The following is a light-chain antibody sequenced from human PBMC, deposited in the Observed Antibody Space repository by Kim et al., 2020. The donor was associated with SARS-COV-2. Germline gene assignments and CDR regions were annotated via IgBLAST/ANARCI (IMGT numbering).Light chain of an antibody. V-gene: IGLV1-44*01. Sequence: GQRVTISCSGSSSNIGSNTVSWYPQLPGTAPKLLIYSNNQRPSGVPDRFSGSKSGTSASLAISGLQSEDEADYYCAAWDDSLNGVVFGGGTQLTVL. CDR2: SNN. CDR1: SSNIGSNT. J-gene: IGLJ2*01. CDR3: AAWDDSLNGVV.